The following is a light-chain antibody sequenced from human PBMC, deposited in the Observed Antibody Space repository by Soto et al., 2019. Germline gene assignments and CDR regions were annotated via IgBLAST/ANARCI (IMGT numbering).Light chain of an antibody. Sequence: EIVLTQSPGTLSLSPGERATLSCRASQSVSNYLAWHQQKPGQAPRLLIYDASYRAAGIPDRFSGSGSGTDFTLTINRLEPEDFAVFYCQQYDTSPNTFGQGTKLDMK. CDR3: QQYDTSPNT. V-gene: IGKV3-20*01. CDR2: DAS. CDR1: QSVSNY. J-gene: IGKJ2*01.